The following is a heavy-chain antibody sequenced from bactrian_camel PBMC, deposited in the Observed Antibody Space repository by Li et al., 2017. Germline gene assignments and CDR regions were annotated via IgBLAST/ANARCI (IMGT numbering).Heavy chain of an antibody. Sequence: HVQLVESGGGSAQAGGSLRLSCAASGFTFSSWWMYWVRQAPGKGLEWVSRIDGDGTTYYADSVKGRFTVSRDNAKLTVFLQMNSLKPEDTAMYYCAADLGRGWSTWCGLGEDDYNTWGHGTQVTVS. CDR3: AADLGRGWSTWCGLGEDDYNT. CDR2: IDGDGTT. J-gene: IGHJ6*01. V-gene: IGHV3S1*01. D-gene: IGHD6*01. CDR1: GFTFSSWW.